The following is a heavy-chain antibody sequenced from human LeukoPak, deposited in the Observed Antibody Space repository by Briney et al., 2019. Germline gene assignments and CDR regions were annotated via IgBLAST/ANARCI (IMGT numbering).Heavy chain of an antibody. V-gene: IGHV1-18*01. D-gene: IGHD3-9*01. CDR3: ARVGSHYDILTGYYN. CDR1: GYTFTTYG. J-gene: IGHJ4*02. CDR2: ISAYNGNT. Sequence: GPVKVSCKASGYTFTTYGISWVRQAPGQGLEWMVWISAYNGNTNYSQKLQGRVTMTTDTSTSTAYMELRSLRSDDTAVYYCARVGSHYDILTGYYNWGQGTLVTVSS.